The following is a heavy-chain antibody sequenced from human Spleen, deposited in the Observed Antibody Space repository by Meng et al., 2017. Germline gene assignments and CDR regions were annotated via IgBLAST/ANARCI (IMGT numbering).Heavy chain of an antibody. D-gene: IGHD3-3*01. CDR1: GYTFTAYY. CDR2: INPNSGGT. Sequence: QVELVQSGADVKKPGASVKVFWKASGYTFTAYYIHWVRQAPGQGLEWMGRINPNSGGTNFAQKFQGRVIMTRDTSISTAYMELNSLRSEDTAVYYCARGRRDFWNSNEGVYFDPWGQGTLVTVSS. V-gene: IGHV1-2*06. J-gene: IGHJ5*02. CDR3: ARGRRDFWNSNEGVYFDP.